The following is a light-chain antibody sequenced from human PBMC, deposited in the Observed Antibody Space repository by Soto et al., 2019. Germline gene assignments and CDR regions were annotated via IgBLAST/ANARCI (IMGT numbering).Light chain of an antibody. Sequence: QSALTQPASVSGSPGQSITISCTGTSSDVGGYNYVSWYQQHPGKAPKLRMYDDSNRPSGVYNRISGSKSDNTASLTSSGRQAEDEADYYCSSYTSSSTPVFGTGTKLTVL. J-gene: IGLJ1*01. CDR3: SSYTSSSTPV. CDR1: SSDVGGYNY. V-gene: IGLV2-14*01. CDR2: DDS.